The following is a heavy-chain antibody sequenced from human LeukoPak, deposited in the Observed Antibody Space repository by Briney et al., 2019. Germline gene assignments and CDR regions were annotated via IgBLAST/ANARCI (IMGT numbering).Heavy chain of an antibody. CDR1: GFTFSSYW. V-gene: IGHV3-7*01. CDR3: ARASYCSSTSCYIRPTWFDP. CDR2: IKQDGSEK. Sequence: GGSLRLSCAASGFTFSSYWMSWVRQAPGKGREWLANIKQDGSEKYYVDSVKGRFTISRDSAKNSLYLQMNSLRAEDTAVYYCARASYCSSTSCYIRPTWFDPWGQGTLVTVSS. D-gene: IGHD2-2*02. J-gene: IGHJ5*02.